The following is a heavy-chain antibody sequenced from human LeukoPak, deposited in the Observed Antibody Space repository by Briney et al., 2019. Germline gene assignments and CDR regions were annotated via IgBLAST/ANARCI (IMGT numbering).Heavy chain of an antibody. J-gene: IGHJ6*03. D-gene: IGHD5/OR15-5a*01. CDR3: ARAGGAEVYPNYYYYYYMDV. V-gene: IGHV4-38-2*02. CDR1: GYSISSGYY. CDR2: IYHSGST. Sequence: SETLSLTCTVSGYSISSGYYWGWIRQPPGKGLEWIGSIYHSGSTYYNPSLKSRVTISVDTPKNQFSLKLSSVTAADTAVYYCARAGGAEVYPNYYYYYYMDVWGKGTTVTVSS.